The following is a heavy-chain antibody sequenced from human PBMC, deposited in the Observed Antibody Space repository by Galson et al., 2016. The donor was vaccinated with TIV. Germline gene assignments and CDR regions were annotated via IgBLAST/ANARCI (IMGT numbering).Heavy chain of an antibody. Sequence: TLSLTCSVSGGSINTDGYYWTWIRQPPGKGLEWIGYIYYSGNTYYNPALKSLISISIDTSKNQLSLHLTSVTAADTAVYFFARDRSGVGPLDYWGQGTLVTVSS. CDR2: IYYSGNT. D-gene: IGHD3-10*01. J-gene: IGHJ4*02. CDR1: GGSINTDGYY. V-gene: IGHV4-30-4*01. CDR3: ARDRSGVGPLDY.